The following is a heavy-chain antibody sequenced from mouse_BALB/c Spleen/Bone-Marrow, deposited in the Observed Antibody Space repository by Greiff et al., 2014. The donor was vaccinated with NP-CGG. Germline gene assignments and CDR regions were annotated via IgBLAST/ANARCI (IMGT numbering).Heavy chain of an antibody. J-gene: IGHJ3*01. Sequence: EVQLQQSGAELVKPGASVKLSCTASGFNIKDTYMHWVKQRPEQGLEWIGRIDPANGNTKYDPKFQGKATITADTSSNTAYLQLISLTSADTAVYYCARWGITTGFAYWGQGTLVTVSA. CDR1: GFNIKDTY. CDR2: IDPANGNT. D-gene: IGHD2-4*01. V-gene: IGHV14-3*02. CDR3: ARWGITTGFAY.